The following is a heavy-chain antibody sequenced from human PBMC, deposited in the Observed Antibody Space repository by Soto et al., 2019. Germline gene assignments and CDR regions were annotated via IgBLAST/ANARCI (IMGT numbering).Heavy chain of an antibody. Sequence: PAETLSLTCTVSGDAISSSDLYWVCVGQGPGKGLEWIGSIFYLGSSYYNPSLKSRVTMSVDTSKNQFSLRLRSVTAADTALYFCARHSLALRKNNWFDPWGQGIMVTVSS. V-gene: IGHV4-39*01. D-gene: IGHD3-3*02. CDR1: GDAISSSDLY. J-gene: IGHJ5*02. CDR3: ARHSLALRKNNWFDP. CDR2: IFYLGSS.